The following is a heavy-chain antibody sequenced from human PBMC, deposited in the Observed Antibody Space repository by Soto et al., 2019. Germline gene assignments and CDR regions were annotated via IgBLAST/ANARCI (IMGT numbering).Heavy chain of an antibody. V-gene: IGHV1-3*05. CDR3: ARGFPLGFDP. Sequence: QVQLVQSGAEEKKPGASVKVSCKASGYTFTSYAMDWVRQAPGQRLEWMGWINAGNGNTKYSQKFXSRVTITRDTSASTAYMELSSLRSEDTAVYYCARGFPLGFDPWGQGTLVTVSS. CDR1: GYTFTSYA. CDR2: INAGNGNT. J-gene: IGHJ5*02. D-gene: IGHD3-16*02.